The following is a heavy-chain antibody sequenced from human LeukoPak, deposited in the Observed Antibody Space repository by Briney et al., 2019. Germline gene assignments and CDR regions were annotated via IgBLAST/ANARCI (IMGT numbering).Heavy chain of an antibody. D-gene: IGHD1-26*01. CDR2: ISYDGSNK. Sequence: GGSLRLSCAASGFTFSSYGMHWVRQAPGKGLEWVAVISYDGSNKYYADSVKGRFTISRDNSKNTLYLQMNSLRAEDTAVYYCAKSGGSYYDYYYYYMDVWGKGTTVTVSS. CDR1: GFTFSSYG. J-gene: IGHJ6*03. V-gene: IGHV3-30*18. CDR3: AKSGGSYYDYYYYYMDV.